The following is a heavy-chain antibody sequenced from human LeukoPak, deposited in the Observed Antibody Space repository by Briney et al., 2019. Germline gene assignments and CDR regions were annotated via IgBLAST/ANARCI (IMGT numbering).Heavy chain of an antibody. CDR2: INGGGGYT. J-gene: IGHJ4*02. V-gene: IGHV3-23*01. D-gene: IGHD3-16*01. Sequence: GGSLRLSCAASGFTFSDYTMNWVRQAPGKGLEWVSGINGGGGYTYYADSVKGRFTISRDNSKNTLYLQMNSLRAGDTALYFCARRFTYYFDYWGQGTLVTVSS. CDR1: GFTFSDYT. CDR3: ARRFTYYFDY.